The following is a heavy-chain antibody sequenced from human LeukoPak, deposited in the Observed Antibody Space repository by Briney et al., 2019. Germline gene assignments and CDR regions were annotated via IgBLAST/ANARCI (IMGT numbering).Heavy chain of an antibody. CDR3: ARDPYYYGSRPNWFDP. CDR2: IYHTGNT. V-gene: IGHV4-38-2*02. Sequence: PSETLSLTCTVSGYSINNGHYWAWIRQSPGKGLEWIGNIYHTGNTFYNPSLKSRVTISVDTSKNQFSLRLNSMTAADTAVYYCARDPYYYGSRPNWFDPWGQGTLVTVSS. D-gene: IGHD3-10*01. CDR1: GYSINNGHY. J-gene: IGHJ5*02.